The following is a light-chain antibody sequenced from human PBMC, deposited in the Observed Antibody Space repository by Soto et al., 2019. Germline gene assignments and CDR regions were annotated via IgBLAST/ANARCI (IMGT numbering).Light chain of an antibody. CDR2: GAS. V-gene: IGKV3-20*01. J-gene: IGKJ1*01. CDR1: QSISSS. Sequence: EIVMTQSPATLSVSPGERATLSCRASQSISSSLAWYQQKRGQAPRLLISGASSRAADIPDRFSGSGSGTDFTLTINRLEPEDFAVYYCQQYDSSPRTFGQGTKVDIK. CDR3: QQYDSSPRT.